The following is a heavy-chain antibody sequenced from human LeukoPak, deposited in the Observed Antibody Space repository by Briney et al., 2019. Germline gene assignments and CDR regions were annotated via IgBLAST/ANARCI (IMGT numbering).Heavy chain of an antibody. CDR2: ISYDGSNK. V-gene: IGHV3-30-3*01. Sequence: PGGSLRLSCAASGFTFSSYAMHWVRQAPGKGLEWVAVISYDGSNKYYADSVKGRFTISRDNSKNTLYLQMNSLRAEDTAVYYCAKDVGHRSGYSYGYDYWGQGTLVTVSS. J-gene: IGHJ4*02. D-gene: IGHD5-18*01. CDR3: AKDVGHRSGYSYGYDY. CDR1: GFTFSSYA.